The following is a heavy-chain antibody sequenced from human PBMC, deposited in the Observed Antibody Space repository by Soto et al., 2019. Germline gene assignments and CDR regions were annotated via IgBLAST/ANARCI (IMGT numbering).Heavy chain of an antibody. CDR3: AKYYYGSGSIRAFDI. CDR1: GFTFSSYT. Sequence: GGSLRLSCAASGFTFSSYTMTWVRQAPGERLEWVSSIVGSGDNTYYADSVKGRFTISRDNSKTTLYLQMNSPRAEDTAVYYCAKYYYGSGSIRAFDIWGQGTMVT. CDR2: IVGSGDNT. V-gene: IGHV3-23*01. D-gene: IGHD3-10*01. J-gene: IGHJ3*02.